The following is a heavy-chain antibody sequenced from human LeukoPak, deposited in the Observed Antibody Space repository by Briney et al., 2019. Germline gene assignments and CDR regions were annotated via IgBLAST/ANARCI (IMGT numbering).Heavy chain of an antibody. V-gene: IGHV1-46*01. Sequence: ASVKVSCKASGYTFTSYYMHWVRQAPGQGLEWMGIINPSGGSTSYAQKFQGRVTMTRDTSISTAYMELSRLRSDDTAVYYCARGQYYYDSSGYYPDNFDYWGQGTLVTVSS. D-gene: IGHD3-22*01. J-gene: IGHJ4*02. CDR1: GYTFTSYY. CDR2: INPSGGST. CDR3: ARGQYYYDSSGYYPDNFDY.